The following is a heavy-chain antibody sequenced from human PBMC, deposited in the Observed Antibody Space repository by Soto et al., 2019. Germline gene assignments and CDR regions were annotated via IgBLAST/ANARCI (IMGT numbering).Heavy chain of an antibody. J-gene: IGHJ5*02. CDR1: GFSLSTSGVG. Sequence: SGPTLVNPTQTLTLTCTFSGFSLSTSGVGVGWIRQPPGKALEWLALIYWDDDKRYSPSLKSRLTSTKDTSKNQVVLTMTNMDPVDTATYDCAHRPSSGRFDPWGQGTLVTICS. CDR2: IYWDDDK. D-gene: IGHD6-6*01. CDR3: AHRPSSGRFDP. V-gene: IGHV2-5*02.